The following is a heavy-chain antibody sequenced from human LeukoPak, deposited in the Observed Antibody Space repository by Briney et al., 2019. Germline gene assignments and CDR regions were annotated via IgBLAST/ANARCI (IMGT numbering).Heavy chain of an antibody. D-gene: IGHD1-26*01. Sequence: SGGTLRLSCAASGFTFSSHGMSWIRQPPGKGLEWIGEVNHSGSTNYNPPLKSRVTISVDTSKKQFSLKLSSVTAADTVFYYCARYIVSYPHDAFDIWGQGTMVTVSS. CDR3: ARYIVSYPHDAFDI. CDR1: GFTFSSHG. CDR2: VNHSGST. J-gene: IGHJ3*02. V-gene: IGHV4-34*01.